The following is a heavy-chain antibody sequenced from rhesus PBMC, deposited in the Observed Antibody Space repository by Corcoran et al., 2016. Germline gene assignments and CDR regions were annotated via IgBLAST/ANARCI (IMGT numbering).Heavy chain of an antibody. V-gene: IGHV4-76*01. Sequence: QVQLQESGPGLVKPSETLSLTCAVSGGSISGGYDWSWIRQPPGKGLEWIGYIYGRSGSTNYNPSLKNRVTISKDTSKNQFSLKLSSVTAADTAVYYCARGSSFFYWGQGVLVTVSS. CDR3: ARGSSFFY. CDR2: IYGRSGST. CDR1: GGSISGGYD. J-gene: IGHJ4*01. D-gene: IGHD3-3*01.